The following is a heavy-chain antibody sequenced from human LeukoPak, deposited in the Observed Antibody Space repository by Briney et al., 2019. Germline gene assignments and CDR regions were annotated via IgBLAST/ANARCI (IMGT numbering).Heavy chain of an antibody. Sequence: PGGSLRLSCAASGFTFGSYAMSWVRQAPGKGLEWVSAISGGGGSTYYADSVKGRFTISRDNSKNTLYLQMNSLRAEDTAVYYCAKDSGSYNYYYYMGVWGKGTTVT. V-gene: IGHV3-23*01. J-gene: IGHJ6*03. CDR2: ISGGGGST. CDR3: AKDSGSYNYYYYMGV. D-gene: IGHD3-10*01. CDR1: GFTFGSYA.